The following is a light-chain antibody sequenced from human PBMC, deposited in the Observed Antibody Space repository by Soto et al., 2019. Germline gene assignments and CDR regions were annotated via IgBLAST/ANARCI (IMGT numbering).Light chain of an antibody. Sequence: QSVLTQPASVSGSPGQSIAISCTGTSRDVGGYNYVCWYQQHPGKAPKLMIYEVSNRPSGVSNRCSGSKSDNTASLTISGLQAEDEADYYCSSYTSSSTLYVFGTGTKVTVL. V-gene: IGLV2-14*01. CDR3: SSYTSSSTLYV. CDR1: SRDVGGYNY. J-gene: IGLJ1*01. CDR2: EVS.